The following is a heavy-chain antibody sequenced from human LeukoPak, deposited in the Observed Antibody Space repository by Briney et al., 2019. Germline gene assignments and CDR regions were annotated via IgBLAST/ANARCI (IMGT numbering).Heavy chain of an antibody. CDR1: GFTFSSFW. CDR3: ARDRGYSTFDI. J-gene: IGHJ3*02. Sequence: PGGSLRLSCAASGFTFSSFWMSWVRQAPGKGLEWVANIKQDGSEKYYVDSVKGRFTISRDNAKNSLYLQMNSLRAEDTAVYYCARDRGYSTFDIWGQGTMVTVSS. CDR2: IKQDGSEK. D-gene: IGHD2-15*01. V-gene: IGHV3-7*01.